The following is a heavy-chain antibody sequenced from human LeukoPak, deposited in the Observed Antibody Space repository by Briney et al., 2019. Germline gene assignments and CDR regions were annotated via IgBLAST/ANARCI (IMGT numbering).Heavy chain of an antibody. J-gene: IGHJ4*02. CDR2: IRYDGSNK. CDR3: AKVSQIVVVVAASDY. D-gene: IGHD2-15*01. CDR1: GFTFSGYG. V-gene: IGHV3-30*02. Sequence: QPGGSLRLSCAASGFTFSGYGMHWVRQAPGKGLEWVAFIRYDGSNKYYADSVKGRFTISRDNSKNTLYLQMNSLGAEDTAVYYCAKVSQIVVVVAASDYWGQGTLVTVSS.